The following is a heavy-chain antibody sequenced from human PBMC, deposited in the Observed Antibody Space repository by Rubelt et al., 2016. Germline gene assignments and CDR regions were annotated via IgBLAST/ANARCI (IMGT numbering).Heavy chain of an antibody. CDR2: IWYDGSNK. D-gene: IGHD6-6*01. CDR3: ARDRAFVSSSSGLFDY. J-gene: IGHJ4*02. V-gene: IGHV3-33*01. Sequence: APGKGLEWVAVIWYDGSNKYYADSVKGRFTISRDNSKNTLYLQMNSLRAEDTAVYYCARDRAFVSSSSGLFDYWGQGTLVTVSS.